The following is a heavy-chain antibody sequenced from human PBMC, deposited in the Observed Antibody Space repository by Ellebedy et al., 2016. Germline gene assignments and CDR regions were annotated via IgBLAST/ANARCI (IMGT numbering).Heavy chain of an antibody. CDR3: ARELAAITISGMDV. CDR1: GFTFSSYS. J-gene: IGHJ6*02. V-gene: IGHV3-21*01. Sequence: GGSLRLXCAASGFTFSSYSMNWVRQAPGKGLEWVSSISSSSSYIYYADSVKGRFTISRDNAKNSLYLQMNSLRAEDTAVYYCARELAAITISGMDVWGQGTTVTVSS. CDR2: ISSSSSYI. D-gene: IGHD3-9*01.